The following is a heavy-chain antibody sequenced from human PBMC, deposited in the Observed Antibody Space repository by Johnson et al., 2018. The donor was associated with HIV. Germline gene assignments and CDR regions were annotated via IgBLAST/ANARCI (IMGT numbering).Heavy chain of an antibody. V-gene: IGHV3-74*02. CDR1: GFTFSSYW. Sequence: EVQLVESGGGLVQPGGSLRLSCAASGFTFSSYWMHWVRQAPGKGLVWVSRINSDGSTTSYAASVKGRFTISRDNAKNTLYLQMNSLRAEDTAVYSCARLQFQLYDPYAFDIWGQGTMVTVSS. J-gene: IGHJ3*02. D-gene: IGHD3-10*01. CDR2: INSDGSTT. CDR3: ARLQFQLYDPYAFDI.